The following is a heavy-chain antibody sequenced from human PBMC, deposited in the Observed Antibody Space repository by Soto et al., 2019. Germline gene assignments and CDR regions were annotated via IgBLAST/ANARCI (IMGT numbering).Heavy chain of an antibody. CDR1: GFTFSSYG. CDR3: ARDPTRDSSGYYYVH. J-gene: IGHJ4*02. Sequence: QVHLVESGGGVVQPGRSLRLSCAASGFTFSSYGMHWVRQAPGKGLEWVAVIWYDGSNKYYADSVKGRFTISRDNSKNTLYLQMNSLRAEDTAVYYCARDPTRDSSGYYYVHWGQGTLVTVSS. D-gene: IGHD3-22*01. V-gene: IGHV3-33*01. CDR2: IWYDGSNK.